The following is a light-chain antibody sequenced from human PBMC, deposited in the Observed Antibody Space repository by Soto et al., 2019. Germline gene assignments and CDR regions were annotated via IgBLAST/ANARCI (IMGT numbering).Light chain of an antibody. J-gene: IGKJ1*01. CDR1: QSLLHSNGNIY. Sequence: DIVLTQSPLSLPVTPGEPASISCRSSQSLLHSNGNIYLDWYLQKPGQSPQLLIFLGSIRASGVPERFGGSGSGTDFTRKITGVEAEDVGVYYCMQAIQAPRTFGLGTKVEIK. CDR3: MQAIQAPRT. CDR2: LGS. V-gene: IGKV2-28*01.